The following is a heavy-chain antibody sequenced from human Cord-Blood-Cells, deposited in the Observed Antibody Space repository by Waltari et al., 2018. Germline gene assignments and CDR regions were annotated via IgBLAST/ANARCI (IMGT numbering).Heavy chain of an antibody. V-gene: IGHV5-51*01. Sequence: EVQLVQSGAEVKKPGESLKISCKGSGYSFTSYWIGWVRQMHGKGLGWMGIIYPGDSDTRYSPSFQGQVTISADKSISTAYLQWSSLKASDTAMYYCARGDFWSGYSEWWFDPWGQGTLVTVSS. J-gene: IGHJ5*02. CDR1: GYSFTSYW. CDR3: ARGDFWSGYSEWWFDP. CDR2: IYPGDSDT. D-gene: IGHD3-3*01.